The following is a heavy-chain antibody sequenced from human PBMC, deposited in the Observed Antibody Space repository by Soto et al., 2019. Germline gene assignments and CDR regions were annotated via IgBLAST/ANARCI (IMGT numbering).Heavy chain of an antibody. D-gene: IGHD6-19*01. Sequence: GASVTVSCTASGYTFTSYGISWVRQAPGQGLEWMGWISGYNGNTNYVQNLQGRVTMTTDTSTSTAYMELRSLRSDDTAVYYCARDRGSGWFVYWGQGTLVTSPQ. CDR2: ISGYNGNT. J-gene: IGHJ4*02. V-gene: IGHV1-18*01. CDR3: ARDRGSGWFVY. CDR1: GYTFTSYG.